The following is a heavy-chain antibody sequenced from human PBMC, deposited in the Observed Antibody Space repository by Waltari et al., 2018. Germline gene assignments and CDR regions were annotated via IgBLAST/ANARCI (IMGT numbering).Heavy chain of an antibody. CDR3: ARHLYSIDYLELDN. V-gene: IGHV3-23*01. D-gene: IGHD3-22*01. J-gene: IGHJ4*02. CDR2: IRDRGVVT. CDR1: GFTFINYA. Sequence: EGHLLESGGGLVQPGGSLRLSCVASGFTFINYAMSWVRQAPGKGLEWCSGIRDRGVVTKYADSVKGRFTVSRDNSKNTLYLQLNSLRAEDTAVYYCARHLYSIDYLELDNWGQGTLVTVSS.